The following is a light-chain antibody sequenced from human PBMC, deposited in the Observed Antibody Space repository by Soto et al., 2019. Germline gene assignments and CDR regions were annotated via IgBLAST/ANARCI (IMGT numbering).Light chain of an antibody. J-gene: IGKJ5*01. CDR3: QQLSSWPGT. CDR2: DAS. V-gene: IGKV3-11*01. CDR1: QSVSSY. Sequence: EIVLTQSPATLSLSLGERATLSCRASQSVSSYLAWFQQKPGQAPRLLIYDASNRATGVPARFSGSGSGTDFTLTISSLEPEDFAVYYCQQLSSWPGTFGQGTRLEIK.